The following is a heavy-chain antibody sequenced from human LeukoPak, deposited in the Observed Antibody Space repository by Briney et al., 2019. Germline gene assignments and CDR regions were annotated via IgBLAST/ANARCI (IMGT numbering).Heavy chain of an antibody. CDR1: GFTFSTYW. D-gene: IGHD5-12*01. V-gene: IGHV3-7*01. CDR2: TNQEGSEK. J-gene: IGHJ4*02. Sequence: GGSLRLSCAASGFTFSTYWMSWVRQAPGKGLEWVANTNQEGSEKYYVDSVKGRFTISKDNAKNSPYLQMNSLRAEDTAVYYCARDPKWLDYWGQGTLVTVSS. CDR3: ARDPKWLDY.